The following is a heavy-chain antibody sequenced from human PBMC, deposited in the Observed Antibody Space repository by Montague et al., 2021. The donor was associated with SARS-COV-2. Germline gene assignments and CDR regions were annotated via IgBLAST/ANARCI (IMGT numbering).Heavy chain of an antibody. CDR3: ARGWAFDP. V-gene: IGHV4-59*08. J-gene: IGHJ5*02. CDR1: GGSTASHY. D-gene: IGHD3-9*01. Sequence: SETLSLTCTVSGGSTASHYWNWIRQSPGKRPEWIGYVYYNGDTKYNPSLQSRVTISIDTSENQFFLRLNSVTAADTAVYFCARGWAFDPRGQGTLVTVSS. CDR2: VYYNGDT.